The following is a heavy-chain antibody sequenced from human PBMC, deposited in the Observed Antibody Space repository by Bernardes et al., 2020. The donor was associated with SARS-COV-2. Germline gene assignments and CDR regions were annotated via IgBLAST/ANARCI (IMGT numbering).Heavy chain of an antibody. CDR3: AKDRYSSGANLDY. Sequence: GGSLRLSCAASGFTFSNYGMTWVRQAPGKGLEWVSSISGSGSSTYYADSVKGRFTISRDNSKNTLYLQMNSLRAEDTAIYYCAKDRYSSGANLDYWGQGTPVTVSS. J-gene: IGHJ4*02. CDR2: ISGSGSST. D-gene: IGHD6-19*01. CDR1: GFTFSNYG. V-gene: IGHV3-23*01.